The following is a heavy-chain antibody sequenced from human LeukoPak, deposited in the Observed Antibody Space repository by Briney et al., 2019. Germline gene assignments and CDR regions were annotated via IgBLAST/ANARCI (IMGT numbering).Heavy chain of an antibody. J-gene: IGHJ1*01. Sequence: GGSLRLSCAAAGFTFSTYWMHWVRQAPGKGPGWGSRIKSDGSTNYADSVKGRFTISRDNAKNTVSLQMNSLRAENTGVYYCARAPSEIGGYYPEYFRHWGQGTLVTVSS. CDR1: GFTFSTYW. V-gene: IGHV3-74*01. CDR3: ARAPSEIGGYYPEYFRH. CDR2: IKSDGST. D-gene: IGHD3-22*01.